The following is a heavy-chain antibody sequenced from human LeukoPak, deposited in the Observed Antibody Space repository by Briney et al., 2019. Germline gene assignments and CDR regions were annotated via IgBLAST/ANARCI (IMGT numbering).Heavy chain of an antibody. CDR1: GYTFTSYG. Sequence: ASVKVSCKASGYTFTSYGISWVRQAPGQGLEWMGWISAYNGNTNYAQKLQGRVTMATDTSTSTAYMELRSLRAEDTALYYCAKGSSTNWDNLQDHWGQGTLVTVSS. CDR2: ISAYNGNT. V-gene: IGHV1-18*01. D-gene: IGHD1/OR15-1a*01. J-gene: IGHJ4*02. CDR3: AKGSSTNWDNLQDH.